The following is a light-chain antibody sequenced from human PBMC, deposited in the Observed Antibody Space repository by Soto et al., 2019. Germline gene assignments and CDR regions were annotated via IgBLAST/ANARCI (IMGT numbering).Light chain of an antibody. V-gene: IGKV1D-12*01. CDR3: QQANGSPFT. J-gene: IGKJ3*01. CDR2: AAS. CDR1: QGVGSW. Sequence: DILMTQSPSSVSASVGDRVTITCRASQGVGSWLAWYQQKPGKAPKLLISAASNLRSGVPSRFSGSGSGTDFTLTITSLQPEDFATYYCQQANGSPFTFGPGTKVDIK.